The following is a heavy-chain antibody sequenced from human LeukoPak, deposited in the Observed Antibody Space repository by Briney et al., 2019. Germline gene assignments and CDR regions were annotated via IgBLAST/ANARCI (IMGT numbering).Heavy chain of an antibody. CDR1: GGSISSGSYY. J-gene: IGHJ6*03. CDR3: AREGSSGWYYYYYMDV. D-gene: IGHD6-19*01. Sequence: SETLSLTCTVSGGSISSGSYYWSWIRQPAGKGLEWIGRIYTSGSTNYNPSLKSRVTISVDTSKNQFSLKLSSVTAADTAVYYCAREGSSGWYYYYYMDVWGKGTTVTISS. V-gene: IGHV4-61*02. CDR2: IYTSGST.